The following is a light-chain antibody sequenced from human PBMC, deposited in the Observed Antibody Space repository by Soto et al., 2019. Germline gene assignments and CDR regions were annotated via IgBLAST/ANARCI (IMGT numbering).Light chain of an antibody. CDR3: QQYDHLPLT. Sequence: DIQMTQSPSSLSASVGDRVTITCQASQDIRNYLNWYQQKPGKAPKLLSYDATNLETGVPSRFSGSGSGTDFTFTISRLTPEDIATYYCQQYDHLPLTFGRGTKVEIK. J-gene: IGKJ4*01. V-gene: IGKV1-33*01. CDR2: DAT. CDR1: QDIRNY.